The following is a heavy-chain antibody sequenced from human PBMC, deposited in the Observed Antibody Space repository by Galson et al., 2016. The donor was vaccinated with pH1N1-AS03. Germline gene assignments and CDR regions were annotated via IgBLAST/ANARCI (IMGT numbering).Heavy chain of an antibody. D-gene: IGHD3-16*01. CDR2: INTDETKT. CDR3: ARGILGDAVGLDS. Sequence: SLRLSCAASGFTLRNYWMHWVRQAPGGGLVWVSRINTDETKTYYADSVEGRFAISRDIAKNTVYLQMNSLGPEDTAGYYCARGILGDAVGLDSWGQGTLVTVSS. CDR1: GFTLRNYW. J-gene: IGHJ4*02. V-gene: IGHV3-74*01.